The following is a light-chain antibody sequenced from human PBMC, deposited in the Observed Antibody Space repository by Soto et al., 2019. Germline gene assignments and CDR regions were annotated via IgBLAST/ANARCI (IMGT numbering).Light chain of an antibody. CDR1: SSDVGRYNH. CDR2: EVS. J-gene: IGLJ1*01. Sequence: QSVLTQPAAVSGSPGQSITISCTGTSSDVGRYNHVSWYQHHPGKAPKLIISEVSNRPSGVSNRFSGSKSGYTASLTISGLQADDEADYYCNSHTSGDFRVFGTGTKLTVL. V-gene: IGLV2-14*01. CDR3: NSHTSGDFRV.